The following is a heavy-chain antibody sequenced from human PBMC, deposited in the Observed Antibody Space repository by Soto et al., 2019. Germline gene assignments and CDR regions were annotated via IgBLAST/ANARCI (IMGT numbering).Heavy chain of an antibody. CDR1: GFSFSVYG. V-gene: IGHV3-33*01. J-gene: IGHJ4*02. D-gene: IGHD2-15*01. CDR3: AAWAEGATEVH. CDR2: IWYDASKQ. Sequence: LRLSCEASGFSFSVYGMHWVRQAPGKGLEWVAVIWYDASKQFYAGSVEGRFTISRDNSKATLYLQMNSLRAEDTAVYYCAAWAEGATEVHWGQGTLVTVSS.